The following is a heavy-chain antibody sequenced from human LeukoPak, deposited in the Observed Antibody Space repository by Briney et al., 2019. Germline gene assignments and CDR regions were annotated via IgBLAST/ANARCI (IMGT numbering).Heavy chain of an antibody. Sequence: ASVKVSCKASGYTFTGYYIHWVRQAPGQGLEWMGRINPNSGGTNYAQKFQGRVTMTRDTSISTAYMELSRLRSDDTAVYYGVRSIVVVARGGNDAFDIWGEGTVVTVSS. V-gene: IGHV1-2*06. CDR3: VRSIVVVARGGNDAFDI. CDR1: GYTFTGYY. J-gene: IGHJ3*02. CDR2: INPNSGGT. D-gene: IGHD2-2*01.